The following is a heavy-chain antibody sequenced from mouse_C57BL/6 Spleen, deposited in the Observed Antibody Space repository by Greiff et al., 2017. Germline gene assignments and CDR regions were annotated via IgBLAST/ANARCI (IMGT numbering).Heavy chain of an antibody. CDR3: ARNPGTERDYFDY. CDR1: GYTFTDYY. V-gene: IGHV1-19*01. Sequence: EVKLMESGPVLVKPGASVKMSCKASGYTFTDYYMNWVKQSHGKSLEWIGVINPYNGGTSYNQKFKGKATLTVDKSSSTAYMELNSLTSEDSAVYYCARNPGTERDYFDYWGQGTTLTVSS. J-gene: IGHJ2*01. CDR2: INPYNGGT. D-gene: IGHD4-1*01.